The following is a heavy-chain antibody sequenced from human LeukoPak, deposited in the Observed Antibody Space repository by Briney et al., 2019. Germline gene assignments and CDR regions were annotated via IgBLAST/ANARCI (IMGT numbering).Heavy chain of an antibody. CDR3: ARDRVVVAATSPTINWFDP. V-gene: IGHV1-2*02. D-gene: IGHD2-15*01. CDR2: INPNSGGT. J-gene: IGHJ5*02. Sequence: ASVKVSCKASGYTFTGYFMHWVRQAPGQGLEWMGWINPNSGGTNYAQKFQGRVTMTGDTSMTTAYMELSRLTSDDTAVYYCARDRVVVAATSPTINWFDPWGQGTLVTVSS. CDR1: GYTFTGYF.